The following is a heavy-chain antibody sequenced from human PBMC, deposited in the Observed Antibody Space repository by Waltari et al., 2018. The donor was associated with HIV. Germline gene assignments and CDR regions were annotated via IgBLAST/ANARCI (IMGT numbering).Heavy chain of an antibody. V-gene: IGHV1-18*01. D-gene: IGHD3-22*01. Sequence: QVHLVQSGAELRKPGASVTVSCKASGYNFTNYGITWVRQAPGQGLEGMGWISGYNGDTKYAQKVRGIVTMTTDTSTSTAYLEMGSLRFDDTAVYYCARDHYYGSSGYYSDYWGQGTLVTVSS. CDR1: GYNFTNYG. CDR2: ISGYNGDT. J-gene: IGHJ4*02. CDR3: ARDHYYGSSGYYSDY.